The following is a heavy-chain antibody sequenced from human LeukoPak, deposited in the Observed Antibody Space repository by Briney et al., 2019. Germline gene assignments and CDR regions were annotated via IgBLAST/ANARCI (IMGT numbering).Heavy chain of an antibody. CDR3: ARDTAGEGYMDV. CDR2: INPDGSVT. V-gene: IGHV3-74*01. J-gene: IGHJ6*03. D-gene: IGHD7-27*01. CDR1: GFTFSTYW. Sequence: PGGSLRLSCAASGFTFSTYWMYWVRQAPGKGLVSVSRINPDGSVTNYADSVKGRFTISRDNAKNSLYLQMNSLRAEDTAVYYCARDTAGEGYMDVWGKGTTVTVSS.